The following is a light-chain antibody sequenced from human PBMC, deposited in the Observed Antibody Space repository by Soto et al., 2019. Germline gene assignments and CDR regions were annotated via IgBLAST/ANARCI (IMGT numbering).Light chain of an antibody. V-gene: IGKV1-17*03. CDR1: QGIHKY. CDR3: LQHNFYPPT. Sequence: DIQMTQSPSAMSASVGDRVTITCRASQGIHKYLAWFQQKPGKVPKRLIYGASNLRSGVPSRFSGSGSGTEFTLTISSLQPEDFATYYCLQHNFYPPTFGQGTRLE. CDR2: GAS. J-gene: IGKJ5*01.